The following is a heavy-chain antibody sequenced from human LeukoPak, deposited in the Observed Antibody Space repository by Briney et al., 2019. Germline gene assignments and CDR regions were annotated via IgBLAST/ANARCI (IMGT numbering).Heavy chain of an antibody. Sequence: SETLSLTCSVSGGSLSTYYWAWTRQPPGKGLEWIGFIHQSGSTEYNPSLKSRVTMSLDTSRNQFSLKMSTVTAADTAVYYCSREQYTSGGSGWFGMDVWGQGTTVTVSS. D-gene: IGHD6-19*01. CDR2: IHQSGST. J-gene: IGHJ6*02. V-gene: IGHV4-59*12. CDR1: GGSLSTYY. CDR3: SREQYTSGGSGWFGMDV.